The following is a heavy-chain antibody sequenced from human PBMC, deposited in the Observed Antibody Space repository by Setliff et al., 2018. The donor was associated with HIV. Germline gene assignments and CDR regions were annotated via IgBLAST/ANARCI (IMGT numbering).Heavy chain of an antibody. CDR2: IGPYNGRT. J-gene: IGHJ4*02. Sequence: ASVKVSCKTSGYMLIAYGMSWVRRAPGQGLEWMGWIGPYNGRTEYAQEFQGRVSLTIDTSASTAYMELRGLRSDDTAVYYCAAGYCGGDCYSRQSYFDYWGQGTLVTVSS. CDR1: GYMLIAYG. CDR3: AAGYCGGDCYSRQSYFDY. V-gene: IGHV1-18*01. D-gene: IGHD2-21*02.